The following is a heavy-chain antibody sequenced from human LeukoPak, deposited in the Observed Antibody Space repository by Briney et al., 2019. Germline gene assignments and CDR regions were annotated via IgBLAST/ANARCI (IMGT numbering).Heavy chain of an antibody. J-gene: IGHJ4*02. CDR1: GYTFTGNY. V-gene: IGHV1-2*02. Sequence: ASVKVSCKASGYTFTGNYIIWVRQAPGKGLEWMGWINPNSGGTNYAQKFQGRVTMTRDTTISTAYIDLSRLTPDDTAVYYCARGYSGYESFDYWGQGTLVTVSS. D-gene: IGHD5-12*01. CDR3: ARGYSGYESFDY. CDR2: INPNSGGT.